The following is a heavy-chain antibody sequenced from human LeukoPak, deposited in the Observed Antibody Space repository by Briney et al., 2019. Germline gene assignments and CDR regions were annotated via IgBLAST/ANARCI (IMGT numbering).Heavy chain of an antibody. CDR1: VGSISSSSYY. CDR3: AGVVPAARPPNWFDP. J-gene: IGHJ5*02. D-gene: IGHD2-2*01. CDR2: IYYSGST. Sequence: PSETLSLTCTVSVGSISSSSYYWGGIRHPPGKGLGWMGSIYYSGSTYYNPSLKSRVTISVDTSKNQFSLKLSSVTAADTAVYYCAGVVPAARPPNWFDPWGQGTLVTVSS. V-gene: IGHV4-39*07.